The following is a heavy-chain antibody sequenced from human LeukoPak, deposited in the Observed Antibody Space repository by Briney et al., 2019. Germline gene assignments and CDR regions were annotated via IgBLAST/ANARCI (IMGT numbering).Heavy chain of an antibody. CDR1: GFTFSTYG. J-gene: IGHJ4*02. Sequence: GGSLRLSCADSGFTFSTYGMQWVRQAPGKGLEWVAVISYDGSNKYCADSVKGRFTISRDNSKNTLYLQMNSLRAEDTAVYYCAKGGRSTSSAYFDYWGQGTLVTVSS. D-gene: IGHD2-2*01. CDR3: AKGGRSTSSAYFDY. V-gene: IGHV3-30*18. CDR2: ISYDGSNK.